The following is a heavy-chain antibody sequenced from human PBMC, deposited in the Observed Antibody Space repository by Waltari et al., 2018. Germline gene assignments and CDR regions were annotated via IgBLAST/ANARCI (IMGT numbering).Heavy chain of an antibody. V-gene: IGHV3-72*01. CDR2: SRNKDRSYTT. Sequence: EVQLVESGGGLVQPGGSLRLSCAVSGFTFSDYHMDWVRQAPGKGLEWIGRSRNKDRSYTTEYVASVKGRFTISRDDSKNSLSLQMNSLKTEDTAVYFCARDGGLTGGHSAFDLWGQGTMVTVSS. CDR3: ARDGGLTGGHSAFDL. J-gene: IGHJ3*01. D-gene: IGHD1-20*01. CDR1: GFTFSDYH.